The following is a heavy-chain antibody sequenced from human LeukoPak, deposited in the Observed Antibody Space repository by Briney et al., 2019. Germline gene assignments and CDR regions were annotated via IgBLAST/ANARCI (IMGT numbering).Heavy chain of an antibody. Sequence: PSETLSLTCTVSGGSISSSSYYWGWIRQPPGKGLEWIGSIYYSGSTYYNPSLKSRVTISVDTSKNQFSLKLSSVTAADTAVYYCAIYYYGSGSYYKDYWGQGTLVTVSS. J-gene: IGHJ4*02. CDR3: AIYYYGSGSYYKDY. CDR1: GGSISSSSYY. CDR2: IYYSGST. D-gene: IGHD3-10*01. V-gene: IGHV4-39*07.